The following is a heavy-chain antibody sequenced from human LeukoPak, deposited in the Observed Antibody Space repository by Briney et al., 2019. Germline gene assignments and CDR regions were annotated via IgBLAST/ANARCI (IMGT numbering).Heavy chain of an antibody. CDR1: GFTISSQA. V-gene: IGHV3-23*01. CDR3: AKDAPGAGGFWY. Sequence: PGGSLRPSCAASGFTISSQAISCVRQAPGKGLECVSTIGISDVDRHYADSVKGRFTISRDNSKNTLYLQMNSLRADDTAVYYCAKDAPGAGGFWYWGQGTLVTVSS. J-gene: IGHJ4*02. D-gene: IGHD3-3*01. CDR2: IGISDVDR.